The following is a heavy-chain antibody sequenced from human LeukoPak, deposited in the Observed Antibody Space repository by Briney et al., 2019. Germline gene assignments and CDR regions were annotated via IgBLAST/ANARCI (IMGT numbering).Heavy chain of an antibody. CDR2: INHSGST. Sequence: PSETLSLTCAVYGGSFSGYYWSWIRQPPGKGLEWIGEINHSGSTNYNPSLKSRVTISVDTSKNQFSLKLSSVTAADTAVYYCARGVGDSGGYYESLYYFDYWGQGTLVTVSS. CDR3: ARGVGDSGGYYESLYYFDY. CDR1: GGSFSGYY. D-gene: IGHD3-22*01. J-gene: IGHJ4*02. V-gene: IGHV4-34*01.